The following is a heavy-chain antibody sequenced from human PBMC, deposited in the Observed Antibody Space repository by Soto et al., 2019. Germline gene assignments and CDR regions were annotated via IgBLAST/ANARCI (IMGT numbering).Heavy chain of an antibody. CDR3: AKKRSRADTAMVTYYYYGMDV. CDR2: ISGSGSST. CDR1: GFTFSSYA. D-gene: IGHD5-18*01. Sequence: GGSLRLSCAASGFTFSSYAMSWVRQAPGKGLEWVSAISGSGSSTYYADSVKGRFTISRDNSKNTLYLQMNSLRAEDTAVYYCAKKRSRADTAMVTYYYYGMDVWGQGTTVTVSS. J-gene: IGHJ6*02. V-gene: IGHV3-23*01.